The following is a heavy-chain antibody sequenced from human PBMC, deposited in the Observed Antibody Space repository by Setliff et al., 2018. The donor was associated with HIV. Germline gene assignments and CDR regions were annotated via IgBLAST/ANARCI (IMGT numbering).Heavy chain of an antibody. D-gene: IGHD5-18*01. Sequence: LSETLSLTCTVSGGSISSYYWSWIRQPAGKGLEWIGRIYASGRTNYNPSLKSRVTLSVDTSKNQFSLKVTSVTAADTAVYYCAREIQFSATTYYYYYMDDWGRGTTVTVSS. CDR3: AREIQFSATTYYYYYMDD. CDR2: IYASGRT. J-gene: IGHJ6*03. V-gene: IGHV4-4*07. CDR1: GGSISSYY.